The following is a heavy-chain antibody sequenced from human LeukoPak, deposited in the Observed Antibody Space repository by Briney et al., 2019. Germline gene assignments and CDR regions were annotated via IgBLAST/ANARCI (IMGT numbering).Heavy chain of an antibody. D-gene: IGHD1-26*01. J-gene: IGHJ4*02. V-gene: IGHV3-48*01. CDR3: ARDPHSGPYSEYFDS. CDR1: GFTFSNFA. CDR2: ISSRSTT. Sequence: GGSLRLSCVGSGFTFSNFAMNWVRQAPGKGLAWLSYISSRSTTHYADSVRGRFTISRDDAKKSVFLEMNSLRAEDTAVYYCARDPHSGPYSEYFDSWGQGTLVTVSS.